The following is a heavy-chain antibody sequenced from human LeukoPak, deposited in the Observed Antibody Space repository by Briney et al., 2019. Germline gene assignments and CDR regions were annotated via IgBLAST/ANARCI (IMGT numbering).Heavy chain of an antibody. CDR2: ISNSGFTT. Sequence: GGSLRLSCAASGFTLSDYYVSWIRQAPGKGLEWVAFISNSGFTTYYADSVKGRFTVSRDNAKDSVSLQMNSLRTEDTARYYCAREDSGGNSFDYWGQGAQVTVS. V-gene: IGHV3-11*01. J-gene: IGHJ4*02. CDR1: GFTLSDYY. CDR3: AREDSGGNSFDY. D-gene: IGHD4/OR15-4a*01.